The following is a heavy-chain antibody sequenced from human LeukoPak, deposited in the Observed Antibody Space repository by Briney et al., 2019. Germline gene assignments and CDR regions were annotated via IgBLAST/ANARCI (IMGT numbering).Heavy chain of an antibody. V-gene: IGHV3-23*01. CDR3: TSHGEVHYDSGWGATYGH. CDR1: GFTFSSYA. J-gene: IGHJ4*02. Sequence: GGSLRLSCAASGFTFSSYAMNWVRQAPGKGLEWVSAINSNGGSTYYADSVKGRFTISRDNSKNTLYLQMNSLSTEDTAVYYCTSHGEVHYDSGWGATYGHWGRGTLVTVSS. D-gene: IGHD3-10*01. CDR2: INSNGGST.